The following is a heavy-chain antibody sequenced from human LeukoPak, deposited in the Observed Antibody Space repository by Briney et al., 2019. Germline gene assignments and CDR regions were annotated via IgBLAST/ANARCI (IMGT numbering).Heavy chain of an antibody. CDR1: GVSISSGGYY. Sequence: PSETLSLTCTVSGVSISSGGYYWSWIRQHPGKGLEWIGYIYYSGSTYYNPSLKSRVTISVDTSKNQFSLKLSSVTAADTAVYYCAATYYYDSSGPQSAFDIWGQGTTVTVSS. D-gene: IGHD3-22*01. CDR2: IYYSGST. V-gene: IGHV4-31*03. CDR3: AATYYYDSSGPQSAFDI. J-gene: IGHJ3*02.